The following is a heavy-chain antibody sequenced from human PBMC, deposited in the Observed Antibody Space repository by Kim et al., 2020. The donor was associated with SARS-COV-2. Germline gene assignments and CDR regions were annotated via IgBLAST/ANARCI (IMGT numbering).Heavy chain of an antibody. CDR2: IKFDATIT. CDR1: GFNFSTYW. J-gene: IGHJ3*02. Sequence: GGSLRLSCGASGFNFSTYWMQWVRQAPGKGLEWVSRIKFDATITNYADSVKGRFTISRDNAENTLYLQMNSLRAEDTAVYYCASYMDGYSEGDGFDIWGQETTAIVS. CDR3: ASYMDGYSEGDGFDI. D-gene: IGHD3-22*01. V-gene: IGHV3-74*01.